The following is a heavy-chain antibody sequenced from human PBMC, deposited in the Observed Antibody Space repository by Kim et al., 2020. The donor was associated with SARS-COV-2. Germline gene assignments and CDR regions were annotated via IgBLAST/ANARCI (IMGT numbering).Heavy chain of an antibody. CDR1: GLTFSHSN. V-gene: IGHV3-30*04. D-gene: IGHD2-21*01. CDR3: ATPPAYTSTFRFDY. CDR2: ISKDGSLT. Sequence: GGSLRLSCAVSGLTFSHSNMQWVRQTPGKGLEWVALISKDGSLTYYADSVKGRFTISRDDSKNMVFLQMNGLRTEDTAVYYCATPPAYTSTFRFDYWGPG. J-gene: IGHJ4*02.